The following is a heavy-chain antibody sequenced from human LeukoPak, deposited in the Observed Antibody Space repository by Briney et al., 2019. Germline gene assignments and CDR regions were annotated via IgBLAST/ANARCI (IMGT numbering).Heavy chain of an antibody. Sequence: GGTLRLSCAASGFTFSSYGMNWVRQAPGKGLEWVSAISGSGGSTYYADSVKGRFTISRDNSKNSLYLQMNSLRAEDTAVYYCAMGGYDQGSFGYWGQGTLVTVSS. V-gene: IGHV3-23*01. CDR3: AMGGYDQGSFGY. J-gene: IGHJ4*02. D-gene: IGHD5-12*01. CDR2: ISGSGGST. CDR1: GFTFSSYG.